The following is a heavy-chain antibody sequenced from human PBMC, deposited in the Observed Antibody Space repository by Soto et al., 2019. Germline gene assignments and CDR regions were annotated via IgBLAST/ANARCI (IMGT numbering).Heavy chain of an antibody. Sequence: SQTLSLTCAISGDSVSSNSAAWNWIRQSPSRGLEWLGRTYYRSKWYNDYAVSVKSRITINPDTSKNQFSLQLNSVIPEDTAVYYCARQIVVVVAATPFDYWGQGTLVTVSS. V-gene: IGHV6-1*01. CDR3: ARQIVVVVAATPFDY. CDR1: GDSVSSNSAA. CDR2: TYYRSKWYN. J-gene: IGHJ4*02. D-gene: IGHD2-15*01.